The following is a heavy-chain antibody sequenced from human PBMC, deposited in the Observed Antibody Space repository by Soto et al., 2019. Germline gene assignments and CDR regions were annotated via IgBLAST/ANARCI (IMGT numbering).Heavy chain of an antibody. CDR3: ARDKGGYYDFWSGYYSARGNYYYYGMDV. CDR1: GYTFTSYD. CDR2: MNPNSGNT. D-gene: IGHD3-3*01. Sequence: QVQLVQSGAEVKKPGASVKVSCKASGYTFTSYDINWVRQATGQGLEWMGWMNPNSGNTGYAQKVQGRVTMTRNTSISTAYMELSSLRSEDTAVYYCARDKGGYYDFWSGYYSARGNYYYYGMDVWGQGTTVTVSS. V-gene: IGHV1-8*01. J-gene: IGHJ6*02.